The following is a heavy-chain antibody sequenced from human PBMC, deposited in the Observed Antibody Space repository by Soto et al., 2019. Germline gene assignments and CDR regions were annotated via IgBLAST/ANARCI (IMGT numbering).Heavy chain of an antibody. J-gene: IGHJ4*02. CDR1: GYVYISYG. CDR2: ISAYTGKA. CDR3: ARDQRYYGSGSYYSDS. V-gene: IGHV1-18*04. D-gene: IGHD3-10*01. Sequence: QVQLVQSGPEVKKPGASVKVSCKTSGYVYISYGISWVRQAPGHGVEGGGWISAYTGKADYAKKFQGRVTMTTETSTSTAFLELRSLRSDDTAVYYCARDQRYYGSGSYYSDSWGQGTLVTVSS.